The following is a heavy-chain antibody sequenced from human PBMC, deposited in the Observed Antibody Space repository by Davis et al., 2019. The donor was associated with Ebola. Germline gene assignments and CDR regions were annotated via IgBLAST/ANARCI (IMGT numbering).Heavy chain of an antibody. CDR2: IIPIFGTA. V-gene: IGHV1-69*05. CDR3: ARGLLSLDY. D-gene: IGHD2/OR15-2a*01. Sequence: AASVKVSCKASGGTFSSYAISWVRQAPGQGLEWMGGIIPIFGTANYAQKLQGRVTMTTDTSTSTAYMELRSLRSDDTAVYYCARGLLSLDYWGQGTLVTVSS. J-gene: IGHJ4*02. CDR1: GGTFSSYA.